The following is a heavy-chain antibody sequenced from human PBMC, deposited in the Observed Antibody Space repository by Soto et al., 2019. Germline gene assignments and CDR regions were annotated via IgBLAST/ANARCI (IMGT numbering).Heavy chain of an antibody. V-gene: IGHV1-69*06. J-gene: IGHJ5*02. Sequence: SVKVSCKASGGTFSSYAISWVRQAPGQVLEWMGGIIPIFGTANYAQKFQGRVTITADKSTSTAYMELSSLRSEDTAVYYCARAWAVAGTHWFDPWGQGTLVTVSS. CDR3: ARAWAVAGTHWFDP. CDR1: GGTFSSYA. CDR2: IIPIFGTA. D-gene: IGHD6-19*01.